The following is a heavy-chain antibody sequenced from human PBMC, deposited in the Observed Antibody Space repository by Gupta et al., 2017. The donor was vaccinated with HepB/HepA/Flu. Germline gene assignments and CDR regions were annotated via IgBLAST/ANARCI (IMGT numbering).Heavy chain of an antibody. Sequence: ELQLLESGGGLVQPGESLRLSCVASGFPFSRYMMTWVRQAPGKGLEWVSYISAAGGTIDYGDSVKGRFTISRDNFKNTLYLQMSSLRAEDTAVYYCAKVDSVSGEFWGQGTLVTVSS. CDR2: ISAAGGTI. V-gene: IGHV3-23*01. CDR3: AKVDSVSGEF. D-gene: IGHD3-10*01. CDR1: GFPFSRYM. J-gene: IGHJ4*02.